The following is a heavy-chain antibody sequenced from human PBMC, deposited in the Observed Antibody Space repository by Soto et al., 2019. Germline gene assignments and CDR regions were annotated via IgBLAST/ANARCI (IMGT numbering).Heavy chain of an antibody. Sequence: PGGSLRLSCAASGFTFDDYAMHWVRQAPGKGLEWVSGISWNSGSIGYADSVKGRFTISRDNAKNSLYLQMNSLRAEDTALYYCAKGGPKGYDFWSGPRGMDVWGQGTTVTVSS. CDR2: ISWNSGSI. D-gene: IGHD3-3*01. V-gene: IGHV3-9*01. CDR1: GFTFDDYA. J-gene: IGHJ6*02. CDR3: AKGGPKGYDFWSGPRGMDV.